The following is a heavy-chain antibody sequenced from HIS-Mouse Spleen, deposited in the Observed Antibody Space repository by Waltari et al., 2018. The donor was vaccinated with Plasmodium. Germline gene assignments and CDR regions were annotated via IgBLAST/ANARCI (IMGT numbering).Heavy chain of an antibody. CDR3: TRRYGDFDY. CDR1: GCTFSGSA. V-gene: IGHV3-73*01. J-gene: IGHJ4*02. CDR2: IRSKANSYAT. Sequence: EVQLVESGGGLVQPGGSLKLSWAASGCTFSGSAMNWVRQAAGKGLRWVGRIRSKANSYATAYAASVKGRFTISRDDSKNTAYLQMNSLKTEDTAVYYCTRRYGDFDYWGQGTLVTVSS. D-gene: IGHD4-17*01.